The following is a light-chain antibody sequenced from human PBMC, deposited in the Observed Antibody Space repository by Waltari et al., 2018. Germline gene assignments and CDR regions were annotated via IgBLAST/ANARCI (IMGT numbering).Light chain of an antibody. CDR2: WAS. CDR3: QQYSSLPLT. V-gene: IGKV4-1*01. CDR1: QSVLFSSNHNNY. J-gene: IGKJ4*01. Sequence: DIVMTQSPDSLAVSLGETAPIHCKSSQSVLFSSNHNNYLAWYQQKPGQAPKLLIYWASTRESGVPDRFSGSGSGTDFTLTISSLQAEDVAIYYCQQYSSLPLTFGGGTKVEIK.